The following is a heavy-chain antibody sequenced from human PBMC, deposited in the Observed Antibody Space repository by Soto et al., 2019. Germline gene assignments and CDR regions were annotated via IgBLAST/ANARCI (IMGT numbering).Heavy chain of an antibody. J-gene: IGHJ4*02. CDR3: ARRMYSSGWYVFDY. Sequence: EASVKVSCKASGYTFTSYAMHWVRQAPGQRLEWMGWINAGNGNTKYSQKFQGRVTITRDTSASTAYMELSSLRSEDTAVYYCARRMYSSGWYVFDYWGQGTLVTVSS. D-gene: IGHD6-19*01. CDR2: INAGNGNT. V-gene: IGHV1-3*01. CDR1: GYTFTSYA.